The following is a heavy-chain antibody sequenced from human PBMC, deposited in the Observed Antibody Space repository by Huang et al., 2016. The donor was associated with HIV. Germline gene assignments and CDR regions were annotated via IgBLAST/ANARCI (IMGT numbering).Heavy chain of an antibody. D-gene: IGHD6-6*01. Sequence: QVQLVQSGAEVKTPGASVRVSCKASGYTFTDSNIHWVRQAPGQGLEWMGWINPKRGGTIYAQRLQGRSTMTRDTTISTVHMDLRRIQSDDTAVYFCARDWSFGSSTSPADWGQGTLVTVSS. J-gene: IGHJ4*02. CDR3: ARDWSFGSSTSPAD. CDR2: INPKRGGT. CDR1: GYTFTDSN. V-gene: IGHV1-2*02.